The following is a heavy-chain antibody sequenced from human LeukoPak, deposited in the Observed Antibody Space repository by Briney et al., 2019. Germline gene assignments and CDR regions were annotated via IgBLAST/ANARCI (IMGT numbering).Heavy chain of an antibody. J-gene: IGHJ4*02. V-gene: IGHV3-33*06. CDR2: ILFDGSNK. Sequence: PRGSLRLSCAASGFTFSRYGMHWVRQAPGKGLEWVAVILFDGSNKYYADSVKGRFTISRDNSKNTLYLQMNSLRAEDTAVYYCAKVGDGDYYLDYWGQGTLVTVSS. CDR3: AKVGDGDYYLDY. CDR1: GFTFSRYG. D-gene: IGHD4-17*01.